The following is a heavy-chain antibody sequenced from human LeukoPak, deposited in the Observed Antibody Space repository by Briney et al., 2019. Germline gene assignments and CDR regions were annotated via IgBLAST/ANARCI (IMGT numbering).Heavy chain of an antibody. J-gene: IGHJ4*02. V-gene: IGHV3-53*05. CDR3: AKDLYGGNPPVDY. CDR1: GLTVSNNY. D-gene: IGHD4-23*01. Sequence: GGSLRLSCAVSGLTVSNNYMNWVRQAPGKGLEWVSVIYDSGITYYADSVQGRFTISRDNSKNTVYLQMNSLRPEDTAVYYCAKDLYGGNPPVDYWGQGTLVTVSS. CDR2: IYDSGIT.